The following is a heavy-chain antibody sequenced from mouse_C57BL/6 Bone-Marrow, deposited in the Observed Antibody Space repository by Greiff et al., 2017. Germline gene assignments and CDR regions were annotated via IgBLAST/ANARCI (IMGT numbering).Heavy chain of an antibody. D-gene: IGHD1-1*01. Sequence: QVQLQQPGAELVKPGASVKMSCKASGYTFTTYPIQWMKQNPVKGLEWIGNFQPYNDDTNYNQKFKGKATLTVEKSSSSVYLELSRLTSEDSAVYYCATRDSSSNYYAMDYWGQGTSVTVSS. J-gene: IGHJ4*01. CDR1: GYTFTTYP. V-gene: IGHV1-47*01. CDR3: ATRDSSSNYYAMDY. CDR2: FQPYNDDT.